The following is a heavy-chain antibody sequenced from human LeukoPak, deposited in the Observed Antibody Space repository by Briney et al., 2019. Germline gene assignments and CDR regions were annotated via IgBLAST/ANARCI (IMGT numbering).Heavy chain of an antibody. Sequence: PGGSLRLSCAASGFTFSSYSMNWVRQAPGKGLEWVSSISGSSSYIYYADSVKGRFTISRDNAKNSLYLQMNSLRAEDTAVYYCARGGYYDSSGPLEGWGQGTLVTVSS. CDR3: ARGGYYDSSGPLEG. J-gene: IGHJ4*02. CDR2: ISGSSSYI. CDR1: GFTFSSYS. V-gene: IGHV3-21*01. D-gene: IGHD3-22*01.